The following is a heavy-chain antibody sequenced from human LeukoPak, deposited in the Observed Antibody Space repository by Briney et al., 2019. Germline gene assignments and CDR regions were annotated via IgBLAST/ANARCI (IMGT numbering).Heavy chain of an antibody. D-gene: IGHD3-16*01. V-gene: IGHV3-21*01. CDR1: GFTFSSYS. Sequence: GGSLRLSCAASGFTFSSYSMNWVRQAPGKGLEWVSSISSSSSYIYYADPVKGRFTISRDNAKNSLYLQMNSLRAEDTAVYYCASQGGRYYFDYWGQGTLVTVSS. CDR3: ASQGGRYYFDY. CDR2: ISSSSSYI. J-gene: IGHJ4*02.